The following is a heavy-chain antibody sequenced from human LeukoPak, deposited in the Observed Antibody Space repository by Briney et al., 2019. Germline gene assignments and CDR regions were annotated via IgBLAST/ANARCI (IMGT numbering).Heavy chain of an antibody. D-gene: IGHD4-11*01. Sequence: SETLSLTCTVSGGSISSGGYYWSWIRQHPGTGLEWIGYIYYSGSTYYNPSLKSRVTISVDTSKNQFSLKLSSVTAADTAVYYCVVYSNDAFDIWGQGTMVTVSS. CDR2: IYYSGST. CDR3: VVYSNDAFDI. J-gene: IGHJ3*02. CDR1: GGSISSGGYY. V-gene: IGHV4-31*03.